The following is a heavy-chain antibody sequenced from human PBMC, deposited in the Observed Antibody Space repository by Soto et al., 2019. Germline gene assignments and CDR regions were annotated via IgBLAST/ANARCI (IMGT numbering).Heavy chain of an antibody. V-gene: IGHV4-38-2*01. D-gene: IGHD6-13*01. CDR3: ARLAPMAAADDIDV. CDR2: IYHSGSN. Sequence: ETLSLTCAVSGYSISSGYYCGWIRQSPGKGLEWMESIYHSGSNSYYPALKRRVIISVGTSSRQFFLKLRSVIAADTAVYYCARLAPMAAADDIDVWGQGTTVTVSS. CDR1: GYSISSGYY. J-gene: IGHJ6*02.